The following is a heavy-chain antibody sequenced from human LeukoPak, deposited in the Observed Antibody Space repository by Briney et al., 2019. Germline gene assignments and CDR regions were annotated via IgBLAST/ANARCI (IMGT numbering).Heavy chain of an antibody. D-gene: IGHD1-26*01. CDR3: AKERWELQGEFFHYYGMDV. J-gene: IGHJ6*02. V-gene: IGHV3-30*04. CDR1: GFTFSDFN. CDR2: VLNDGSNK. Sequence: GGSLRLSCTASGFTFSDFNMHWVRQAPGKGLEWVALVLNDGSNKYYADSVKGRFTISRDNSKNTLYLQMNSLSAEDTAVYFCAKERWELQGEFFHYYGMDVWGQGTTVTVSS.